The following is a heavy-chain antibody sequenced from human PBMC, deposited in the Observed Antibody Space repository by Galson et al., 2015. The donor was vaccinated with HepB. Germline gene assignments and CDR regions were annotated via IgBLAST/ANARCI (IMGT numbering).Heavy chain of an antibody. V-gene: IGHV1-3*01. CDR2: INAGNGNT. CDR1: GYTFTSYA. Sequence: SVKVSCKASGYTFTSYALHWVRQAPGQRLEWMGWINAGNGNTKYSQKFQGRVTITRDTSASTAYMELSSLRSEDTAVYYCAREGGEGDFWSGYLDLWGQGTLVTVSS. CDR3: AREGGEGDFWSGYLDL. J-gene: IGHJ4*02. D-gene: IGHD3-3*01.